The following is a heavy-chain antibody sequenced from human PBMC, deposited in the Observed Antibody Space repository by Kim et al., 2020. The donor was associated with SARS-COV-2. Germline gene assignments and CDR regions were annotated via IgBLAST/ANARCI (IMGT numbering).Heavy chain of an antibody. CDR1: GGSISSSSYY. V-gene: IGHV4-39*01. CDR2: IYYSGST. Sequence: SETLSLTCTVSGGSISSSSYYWGWIRQPPGKGLEWIGSIYYSGSTYYNPSLKSRVTISVDTSKNQFSLKLSSVTAADTAVYYCARHCSSTSCYRRSFDPWGQGTLVTVSS. CDR3: ARHCSSTSCYRRSFDP. J-gene: IGHJ5*02. D-gene: IGHD2-2*01.